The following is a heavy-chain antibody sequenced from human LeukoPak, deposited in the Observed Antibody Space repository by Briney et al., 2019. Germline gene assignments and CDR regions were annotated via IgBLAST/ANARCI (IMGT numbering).Heavy chain of an antibody. Sequence: PGRSLRLSCAASGFTFSNYGMHWVRQAPGKGLEWVAVIWYDGSNKYYADSVKGRFTISRDNSRNTLYLQMNSMRAEGTAMYYCAKYDNSGRAGGYWGQGTLVTVSS. CDR1: GFTFSNYG. D-gene: IGHD3-22*01. V-gene: IGHV3-33*06. J-gene: IGHJ4*02. CDR2: IWYDGSNK. CDR3: AKYDNSGRAGGY.